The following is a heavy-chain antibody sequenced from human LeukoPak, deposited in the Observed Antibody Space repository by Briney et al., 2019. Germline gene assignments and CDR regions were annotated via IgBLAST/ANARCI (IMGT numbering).Heavy chain of an antibody. D-gene: IGHD6-13*01. CDR2: ISYDGSNK. J-gene: IGHJ4*02. CDR3: ARDWEIAAAGD. V-gene: IGHV3-30*03. CDR1: GFTFSSYG. Sequence: GGSLRLSCAASGFTFSSYGMHWVRQAPGKGLEWVAVISYDGSNKYYADSVKGRFTISRDNSKNTLYLQMNSLRAEDTAVYYCARDWEIAAAGDWGQGTLVTVSS.